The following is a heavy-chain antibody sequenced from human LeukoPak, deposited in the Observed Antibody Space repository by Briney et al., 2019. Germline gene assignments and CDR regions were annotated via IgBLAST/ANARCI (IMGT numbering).Heavy chain of an antibody. D-gene: IGHD6-6*01. CDR2: TYYRSKWYN. CDR1: GDSVSSNSAA. V-gene: IGHV6-1*01. CDR3: ARSVAARYDN. J-gene: IGHJ4*02. Sequence: SQTLSLTCAISGDSVSSNSAAWNWIRQSPSRGLEWLGRTYYRSKWYNDNAASVKSRISINPDTSKNEFALQLSSVTPEDTAVYYCARSVAARYDNWGQGTLVTVSS.